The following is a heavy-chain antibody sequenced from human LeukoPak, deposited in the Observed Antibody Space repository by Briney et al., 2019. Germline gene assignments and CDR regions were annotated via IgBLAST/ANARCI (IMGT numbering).Heavy chain of an antibody. CDR1: GGSISSSSYY. V-gene: IGHV4-39*07. J-gene: IGHJ4*02. CDR2: IYYSGST. CDR3: ARVALLKPYSGWYGTLDY. D-gene: IGHD6-19*01. Sequence: PSETLSLTCTVSGGSISSSSYYWGWIRQPPGKGLEWIGSIYYSGSTYYNPSLKSRVTISVDTSKNQFSLKLSSVTAADTAVYYCARVALLKPYSGWYGTLDYWGQGTLVTVSS.